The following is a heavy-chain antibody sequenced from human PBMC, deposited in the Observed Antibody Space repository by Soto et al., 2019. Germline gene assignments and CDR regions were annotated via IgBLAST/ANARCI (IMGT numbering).Heavy chain of an antibody. CDR1: GFTFSTQT. D-gene: IGHD1-7*01. V-gene: IGHV3-23*01. Sequence: EVQLLESGGGLVQPGGSLRVSCAASGFTFSTQTMTWVRQAPGKGLEWVSDISGSVATTTYADSVKGRFAISRDNSRNTLYLQMNSLRAEDTAVYYCAKGEYKWNYVSDYWGQGALVTVSS. CDR3: AKGEYKWNYVSDY. CDR2: ISGSVATT. J-gene: IGHJ4*02.